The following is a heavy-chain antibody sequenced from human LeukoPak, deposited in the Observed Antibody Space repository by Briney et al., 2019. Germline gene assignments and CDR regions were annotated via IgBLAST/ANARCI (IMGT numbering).Heavy chain of an antibody. Sequence: GGSLRLSCAASGFTFSSYGMHWVRQAPGKGLEWVAVIWYDGSNKYYADSVNGRFTISRDNSKNTLYLQMNSLRAEDTAMYYCARPTYSGSYYWFDYWGQGTLVTVSS. D-gene: IGHD1-26*01. V-gene: IGHV3-33*01. CDR3: ARPTYSGSYYWFDY. J-gene: IGHJ4*02. CDR2: IWYDGSNK. CDR1: GFTFSSYG.